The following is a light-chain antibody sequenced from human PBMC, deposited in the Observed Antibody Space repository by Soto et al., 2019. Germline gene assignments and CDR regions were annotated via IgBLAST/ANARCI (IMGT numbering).Light chain of an antibody. Sequence: EIAMTKFPAIVSAYPVVLVTLSFMAAQDVTTNFAWYQLRRGQPPRLLIYGISTRATGVPARFSGSGSGTEFTLTICGLQSEDFALYFCQQSNNWPFSFGAGTRLEI. V-gene: IGKV3-15*01. CDR2: GIS. J-gene: IGKJ5*01. CDR3: QQSNNWPFS. CDR1: QDVTTN.